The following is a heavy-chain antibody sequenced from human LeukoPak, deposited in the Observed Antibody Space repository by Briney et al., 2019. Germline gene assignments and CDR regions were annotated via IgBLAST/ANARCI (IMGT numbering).Heavy chain of an antibody. CDR2: IIPIFGTA. Sequence: ASVKVSCTASGVTFSSYAISWVRQAPGQGLEWMGGIIPIFGTANYAQRFQGRVTITTDESTSTAYMELSSLRSEDTAVYYWSSTAGGSYFSYYYMDVWGKGTTVTVSS. J-gene: IGHJ6*03. D-gene: IGHD1-26*01. V-gene: IGHV1-69*05. CDR3: SSTAGGSYFSYYYMDV. CDR1: GVTFSSYA.